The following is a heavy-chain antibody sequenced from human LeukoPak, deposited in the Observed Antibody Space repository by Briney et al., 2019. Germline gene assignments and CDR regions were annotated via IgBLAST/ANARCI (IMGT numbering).Heavy chain of an antibody. D-gene: IGHD3-22*01. CDR1: GFTFSSYA. CDR3: AKSGSLSHYYDSSGYYPPWTEYFQH. J-gene: IGHJ1*01. V-gene: IGHV3-23*01. Sequence: GGSLRLSCAASGFTFSSYAMSWVRQAPGKGLEWVSAISGSGGSTYYADSVKGRFTISRDNSKNTLYLPMNSLRAEDTAVYYCAKSGSLSHYYDSSGYYPPWTEYFQHWGQGTLVTVSS. CDR2: ISGSGGST.